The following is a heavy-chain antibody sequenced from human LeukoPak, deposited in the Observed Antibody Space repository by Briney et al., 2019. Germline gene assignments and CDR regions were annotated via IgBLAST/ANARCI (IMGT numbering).Heavy chain of an antibody. J-gene: IGHJ3*02. CDR3: ARAVTTAAFDI. D-gene: IGHD4-17*01. Sequence: GGSLRLSCAASGFTFSSYAMHWVRQAPGKGREWVAVISYDGSNKYYADSVKGRFTISRDNSKNTLYLQMNSLRAEDTAVYYCARAVTTAAFDIWGQGTMVTVSS. CDR2: ISYDGSNK. V-gene: IGHV3-30-3*01. CDR1: GFTFSSYA.